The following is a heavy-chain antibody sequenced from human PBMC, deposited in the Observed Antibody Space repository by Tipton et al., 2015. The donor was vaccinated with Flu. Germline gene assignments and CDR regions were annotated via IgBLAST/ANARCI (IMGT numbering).Heavy chain of an antibody. V-gene: IGHV4-59*08. CDR3: ARQGGARGGPVDF. Sequence: TLSLTCTVSDGSISTYYWNWIRQPPGKGLEWIGYVYFSGSASYNPSLKSGVTISVATSTNQFSLTLTSATAADTAVYYCARQGGARGGPVDFWGRGTVVPVSS. CDR2: VYFSGSA. J-gene: IGHJ4*02. CDR1: DGSISTYY. D-gene: IGHD3-16*01.